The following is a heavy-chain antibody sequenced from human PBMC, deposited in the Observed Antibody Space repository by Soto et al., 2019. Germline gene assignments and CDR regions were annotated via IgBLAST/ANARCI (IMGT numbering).Heavy chain of an antibody. D-gene: IGHD5-18*01. V-gene: IGHV1-18*01. CDR3: ASSLLVGYGLEGESD. CDR2: ISAYNGNT. J-gene: IGHJ4*02. CDR1: GYTFTSYG. Sequence: QVQLVQSGAEVKKPGASVKVSCKASGYTFTSYGISWVRQAPGQGLEWMGWISAYNGNTNYAQKLQGRVTMTTDTSTRTAYMELRSLRSDDTAVYYWASSLLVGYGLEGESDWGQGTLVTVSS.